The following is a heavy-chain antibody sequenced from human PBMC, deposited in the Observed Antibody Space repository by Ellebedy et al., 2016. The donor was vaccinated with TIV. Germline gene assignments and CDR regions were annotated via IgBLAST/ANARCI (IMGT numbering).Heavy chain of an antibody. J-gene: IGHJ5*02. CDR2: ISYDGSNK. D-gene: IGHD1-7*01. CDR3: ARDPYNGNYVGWFDP. V-gene: IGHV3-30-3*01. CDR1: GFTFSSYA. Sequence: GESLKISCAASGFTFSSYAMHWVRQAPGKGLEWVAVISYDGSNKYYADSVKGRFTISRDNSKNTLYLQMNSLRAEDTAVYYCARDPYNGNYVGWFDPWGQGTLVTVSS.